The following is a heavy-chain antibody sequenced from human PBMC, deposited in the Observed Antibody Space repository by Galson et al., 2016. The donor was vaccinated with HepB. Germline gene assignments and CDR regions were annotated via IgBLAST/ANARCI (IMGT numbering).Heavy chain of an antibody. Sequence: SLRLSCAASGFTVSSDYMNWVRQAPGKGLEWVSVIYSGGTTYYAGSVKGRFTISRDNAKNTLYLQMNSLRAEDTAVYYCARDLWRGGRIDYWGQGTLVTVSS. D-gene: IGHD4-23*01. J-gene: IGHJ4*02. CDR3: ARDLWRGGRIDY. CDR2: IYSGGTT. CDR1: GFTVSSDY. V-gene: IGHV3-53*01.